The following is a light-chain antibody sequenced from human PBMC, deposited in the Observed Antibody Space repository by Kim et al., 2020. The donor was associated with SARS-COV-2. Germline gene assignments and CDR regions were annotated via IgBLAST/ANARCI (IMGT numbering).Light chain of an antibody. Sequence: VSPGEAATLACRASQSVSNNLAWYQQKPGQAPRLLIYAASTRATDIPARFSGSGFGTQFTLTISSLQSEDSAVYYCQQYNYWPPYTFGQGTKLEI. CDR2: AAS. V-gene: IGKV3-15*01. J-gene: IGKJ2*01. CDR1: QSVSNN. CDR3: QQYNYWPPYT.